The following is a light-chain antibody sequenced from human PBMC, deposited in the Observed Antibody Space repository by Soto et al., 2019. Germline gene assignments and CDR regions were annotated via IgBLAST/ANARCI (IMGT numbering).Light chain of an antibody. CDR2: DAS. V-gene: IGKV3-11*01. CDR1: ESLNIH. CDR3: QQRSNWWT. J-gene: IGKJ1*01. Sequence: DIVLTQSPATLSLSPGERVSLSCTASESLNIHLAWYQHKPCQPPMLLIYDASTGDTGIPARFSGSGSGTDFTLTISSLEPEDFAVYYCQQRSNWWTFGPGTKVDIK.